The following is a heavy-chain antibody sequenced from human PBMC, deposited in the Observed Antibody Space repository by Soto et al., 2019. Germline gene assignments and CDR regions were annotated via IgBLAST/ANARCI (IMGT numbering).Heavy chain of an antibody. CDR3: ARDERGSGSYFGRLNWFDP. CDR1: GYTYTSYR. Sequence: APVKVSRKAAGYTYTSYRISWVRQAPGQGIEWMGWISGYTGNTNYAQKVQGRVTLTTDTSTSTAYMELTSLTPDDTAVYYCARDERGSGSYFGRLNWFDPWGQGTLVTVSS. V-gene: IGHV1-18*01. J-gene: IGHJ5*02. D-gene: IGHD3-10*01. CDR2: ISGYTGNT.